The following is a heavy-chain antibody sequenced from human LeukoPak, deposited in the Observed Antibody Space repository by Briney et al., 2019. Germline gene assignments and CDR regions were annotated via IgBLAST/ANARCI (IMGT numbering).Heavy chain of an antibody. CDR3: ARDSKSSGSIDY. J-gene: IGHJ4*02. CDR2: IKQDGSEK. Sequence: PGGSWRLSCAASGFTFSSYWMSWVRQAPGKGLEGVANIKQDGSEKYYVDSVKGRFTISRDNSKNTLYLQMNSLRAEDTAVYYCARDSKSSGSIDYWGQGTLVTVSS. V-gene: IGHV3-7*01. D-gene: IGHD3-22*01. CDR1: GFTFSSYW.